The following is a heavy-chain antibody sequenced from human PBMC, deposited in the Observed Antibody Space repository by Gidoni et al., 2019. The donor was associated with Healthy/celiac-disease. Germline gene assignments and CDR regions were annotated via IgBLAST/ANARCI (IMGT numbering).Heavy chain of an antibody. J-gene: IGHJ4*02. CDR2: MNSDGSST. CDR1: GFTFSSYW. V-gene: IGHV3-74*01. Sequence: EVQLVESGGGLVQPGGSLRLSCAASGFTFSSYWMHWVRQAPGKGLGWVSRMNSDGSSTSYADSVKGRFTISRDNAKNTLYLQMNSLRAEDTAVYYCARDGGAVAGTEVLSGYFDYWGQGTLVTVSS. CDR3: ARDGGAVAGTEVLSGYFDY. D-gene: IGHD6-19*01.